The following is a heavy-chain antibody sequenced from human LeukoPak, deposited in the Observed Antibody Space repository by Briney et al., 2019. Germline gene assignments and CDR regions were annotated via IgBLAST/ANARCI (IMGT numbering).Heavy chain of an antibody. D-gene: IGHD6-13*01. Sequence: GGSLRLSCAASGFSFSSYWMSWVRQTPENGLEFVGNIDRNGGVRNYMDSLKGRCTISRDNGKNSLYLQMNSLRAEDTAVYYCARGTIGAPGTDYWGQGTLVTVSS. CDR1: GFSFSSYW. CDR2: IDRNGGVR. CDR3: ARGTIGAPGTDY. V-gene: IGHV3-7*04. J-gene: IGHJ4*02.